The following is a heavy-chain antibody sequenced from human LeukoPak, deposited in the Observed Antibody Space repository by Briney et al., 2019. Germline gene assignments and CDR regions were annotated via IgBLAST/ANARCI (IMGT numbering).Heavy chain of an antibody. D-gene: IGHD6-13*01. CDR1: GGSISSYY. J-gene: IGHJ4*02. Sequence: PSETLSLTCTVSGGSISSYYWSWIRQPPGKGLEWTGYIYYSGSTNYNPSLKSRVTISVDTSRYQFSLKLSSVTAADTAVYYCAGYSSSWSHWGQGTLVTVSS. CDR2: IYYSGST. CDR3: AGYSSSWSH. V-gene: IGHV4-59*08.